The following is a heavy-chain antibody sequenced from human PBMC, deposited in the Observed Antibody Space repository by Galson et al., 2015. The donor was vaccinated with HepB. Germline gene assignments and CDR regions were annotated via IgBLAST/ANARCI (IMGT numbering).Heavy chain of an antibody. J-gene: IGHJ6*02. CDR2: IYYSGST. CDR3: ARSGYQDLIYGLDV. Sequence: ETLSLTCTVSGDSISNSYWNWIRQSPGKGLEWIGNIYYSGSTYYNPSLLSRVTISVHTSKKQFSLKLNSVTAADTAVYYCARSGYQDLIYGLDVWGQGTPVTVSS. D-gene: IGHD3-3*01. CDR1: GDSISNSY. V-gene: IGHV4-59*01.